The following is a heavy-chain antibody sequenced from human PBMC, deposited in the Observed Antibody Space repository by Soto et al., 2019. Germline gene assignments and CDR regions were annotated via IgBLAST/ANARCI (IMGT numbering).Heavy chain of an antibody. CDR2: SIPIFGTA. Sequence: QVQLVQSGAEVKKPGSSVKVSCKASGGTFSSYAISWVRQAPGQGLEWMGGSIPIFGTANYAQKFQGRVTITADESTSTAYMELSSLGSEDTAVYYCARAGGAAADNCYYYYGMDVWGQGTTVTVSS. J-gene: IGHJ6*02. V-gene: IGHV1-69*12. CDR3: ARAGGAAADNCYYYYGMDV. CDR1: GGTFSSYA. D-gene: IGHD6-13*01.